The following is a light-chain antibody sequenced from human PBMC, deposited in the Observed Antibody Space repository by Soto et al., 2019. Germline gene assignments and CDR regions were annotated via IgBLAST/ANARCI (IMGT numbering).Light chain of an antibody. CDR1: RSNIGSNT. V-gene: IGLV1-44*01. Sequence: QAVVTQPPSASGTPGQRFTLSCSGSRSNIGSNTVNWYQQLPGTAPKLLIYSNNQRPSGVPDRFSGSKSGTSASLAISGLQSEDEADYYCAAWDDSLNGVVFGGGTKLTVL. CDR2: SNN. J-gene: IGLJ2*01. CDR3: AAWDDSLNGVV.